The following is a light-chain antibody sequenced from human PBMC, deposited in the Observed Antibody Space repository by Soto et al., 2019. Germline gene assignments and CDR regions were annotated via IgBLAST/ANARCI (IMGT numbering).Light chain of an antibody. CDR2: DVS. CDR1: SSDVGGYNY. Sequence: QSALTQPASVSGSPGQSITISCTGTSSDVGGYNYVSWYQQHPGKAPKLMIYDVSNRPSGVSNRFSGSKSGNTASLTISGLQAEDEADYYCSSYTSSSTLAYVFGNGTKVTVL. V-gene: IGLV2-14*01. CDR3: SSYTSSSTLAYV. J-gene: IGLJ1*01.